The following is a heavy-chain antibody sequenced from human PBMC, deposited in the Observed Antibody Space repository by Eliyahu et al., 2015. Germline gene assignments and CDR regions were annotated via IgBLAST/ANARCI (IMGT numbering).Heavy chain of an antibody. Sequence: VQPGGSLRLSCAASGFTFSSXAMHYVRQAPGKGLEWVSAISATAYSTYYADSVKGRFTISRDNSKKTLYLQMSSLRAEDTAVYYCAKANDDSNYLDYWGQGTLVTVSS. D-gene: IGHD4-11*01. CDR1: GFTFSSXA. J-gene: IGHJ4*02. CDR2: ISATAYST. V-gene: IGHV3-23*01. CDR3: AKANDDSNYLDY.